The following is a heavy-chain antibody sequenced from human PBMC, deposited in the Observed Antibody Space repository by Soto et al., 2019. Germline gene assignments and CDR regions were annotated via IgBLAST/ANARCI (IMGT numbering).Heavy chain of an antibody. J-gene: IGHJ3*02. V-gene: IGHV3-33*01. D-gene: IGHD1-26*01. Sequence: GGSLRLSCAASGSTFSSYGMHWVRQAPGKGLEWVAVIWYDGSNKYYADSVKGRFTISRDNSKNTLYLQMNSLRAEDTAVYYCARDRSYLADAFDIWGQGTMVTVSS. CDR1: GSTFSSYG. CDR2: IWYDGSNK. CDR3: ARDRSYLADAFDI.